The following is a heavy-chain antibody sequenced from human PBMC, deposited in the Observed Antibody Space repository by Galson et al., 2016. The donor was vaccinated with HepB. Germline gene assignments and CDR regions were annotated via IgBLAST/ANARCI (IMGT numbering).Heavy chain of an antibody. CDR1: GFTFSSYS. V-gene: IGHV3-7*01. Sequence: SLRLSCAASGFTFSSYSMTWVRQAPGKGLEWVANIKQDGSEKYYVDSVKGRFTISRDNAKNSLYLQMNSLSGEDTAVYYCARNMYGAATNYIGDVFDIWGQGTMVTVSS. CDR3: ARNMYGAATNYIGDVFDI. D-gene: IGHD3-10*01. J-gene: IGHJ3*02. CDR2: IKQDGSEK.